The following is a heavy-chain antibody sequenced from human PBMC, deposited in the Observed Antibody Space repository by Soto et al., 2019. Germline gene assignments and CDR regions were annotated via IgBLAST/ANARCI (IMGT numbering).Heavy chain of an antibody. CDR3: SKFGPGADY. Sequence: LESGGASVQPGGSVRLSCVVSGFAFSRYGMSWVRQAPGKGLEWVAHISGSGYSINYAESVKGRFTISRDNSKGTLYLQMNSLTVEDTALYYCSKFGPGADYWGQGTLVTVSS. CDR2: ISGSGYSI. J-gene: IGHJ4*02. CDR1: GFAFSRYG. V-gene: IGHV3-23*01. D-gene: IGHD3-3*01.